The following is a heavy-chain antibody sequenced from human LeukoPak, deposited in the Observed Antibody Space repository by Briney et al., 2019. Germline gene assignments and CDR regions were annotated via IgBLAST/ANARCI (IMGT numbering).Heavy chain of an antibody. CDR2: ISAYNGNT. CDR1: GYTFTSYG. J-gene: IGHJ6*03. V-gene: IGHV1-18*01. D-gene: IGHD6-13*01. CDR3: ARVRERDSSSWDSYYYYYYMDV. Sequence: ASVKVSCKASGYTFTSYGISWVRQAPGQGLEWMGWISAYNGNTNYAQKLQGRVTMTTDTSTSTAYMELRSLRSDDTAVYYCARVRERDSSSWDSYYYYYYMDVWGKGTTVTISS.